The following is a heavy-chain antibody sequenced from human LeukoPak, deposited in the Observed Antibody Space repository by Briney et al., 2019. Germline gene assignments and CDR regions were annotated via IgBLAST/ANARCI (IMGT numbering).Heavy chain of an antibody. Sequence: ASVKVSCKASGYTFTSYYMHWVRQAPGQGLEWMGIINPSGGSTSYAQKFQGRVTMTRDMSTSTVYVELSSLRSEDTAVYYCARSWGGDYVFTYYYCMDVWGKGTTVTVSS. J-gene: IGHJ6*03. D-gene: IGHD4-17*01. V-gene: IGHV1-46*01. CDR2: INPSGGST. CDR3: ARSWGGDYVFTYYYCMDV. CDR1: GYTFTSYY.